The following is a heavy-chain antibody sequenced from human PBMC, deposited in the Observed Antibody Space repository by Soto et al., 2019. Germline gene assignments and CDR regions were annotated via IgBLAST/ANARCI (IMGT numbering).Heavy chain of an antibody. J-gene: IGHJ4*02. D-gene: IGHD6-13*01. CDR1: GFTFSSYG. V-gene: IGHV3-30*18. CDR3: AKEMVPAATSFGIAASDY. Sequence: GGSLRLSCAASGFTFSSYGMHWVRQAPGKGLEWVAVISYDGSNKYYADSVKGRFTISRDNSKNTLYLQMNSLRAEDTAVYYCAKEMVPAATSFGIAASDYWGQGTLVTVSS. CDR2: ISYDGSNK.